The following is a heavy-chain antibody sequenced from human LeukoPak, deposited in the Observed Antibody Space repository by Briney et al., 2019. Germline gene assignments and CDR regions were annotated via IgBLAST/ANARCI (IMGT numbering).Heavy chain of an antibody. V-gene: IGHV3-9*01. CDR1: GFTFDDYA. D-gene: IGHD3-10*01. CDR2: ISWNSGSI. J-gene: IGHJ3*02. CDR3: ASGSGSYYNGGGAFDI. Sequence: GRSLRLSCAASGFTFDDYAMHWVRQAPGKGLEWVSGISWNSGSIGYADSVKGRFTISRDNAKNSLYLQMNSLRAEDTALYYCASGSGSYYNGGGAFDIWGQGTMVTVSS.